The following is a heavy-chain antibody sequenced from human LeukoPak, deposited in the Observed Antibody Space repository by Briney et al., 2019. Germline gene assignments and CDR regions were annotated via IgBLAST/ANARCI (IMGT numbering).Heavy chain of an antibody. CDR3: AKDLAWYSSSPDY. CDR2: ISYDGSNK. CDR1: GSTFSSYG. V-gene: IGHV3-30*18. Sequence: GGSLRLSCAASGSTFSSYGMHWVRQAPGKGLEWVAVISYDGSNKYYADSVKGRFTISRDNSKNTLYLQMNSLRAEDTAVYYCAKDLAWYSSSPDYWGQGTLVTVSS. J-gene: IGHJ4*02. D-gene: IGHD6-6*01.